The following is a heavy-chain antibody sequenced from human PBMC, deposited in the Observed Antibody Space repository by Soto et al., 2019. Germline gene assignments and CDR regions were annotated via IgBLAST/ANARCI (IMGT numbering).Heavy chain of an antibody. V-gene: IGHV1-69*17. Sequence: VQLVQSGAEVEKPGSSAKVSCKASGHTSNKYSITWVRQVPGQGREWMGGIIPIFCITNYAQKFKGRVTITADTSTSTAYMELSSLRSEETAVYYCALGTNGDDGDYVPFDYWGQGTLVTVSS. J-gene: IGHJ4*02. CDR1: GHTSNKYS. CDR2: IIPIFCIT. CDR3: ALGTNGDDGDYVPFDY. D-gene: IGHD4-17*01.